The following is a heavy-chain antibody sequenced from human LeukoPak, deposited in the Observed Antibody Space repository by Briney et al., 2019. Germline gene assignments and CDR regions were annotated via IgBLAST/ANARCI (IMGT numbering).Heavy chain of an antibody. D-gene: IGHD3-10*01. CDR2: IKQDGSEE. CDR1: GFTFSSFW. J-gene: IGHJ4*02. CDR3: ARDRGSGSYYSQD. Sequence: PGGSLRLSCAASGFTFSSFWMTWVRQAPGRGLEWVANIKQDGSEEHYVDSVKGRFIISRDNAKNSLYLQMNSLRAEDTAVYYCARDRGSGSYYSQDWGQGTLVTVSS. V-gene: IGHV3-7*01.